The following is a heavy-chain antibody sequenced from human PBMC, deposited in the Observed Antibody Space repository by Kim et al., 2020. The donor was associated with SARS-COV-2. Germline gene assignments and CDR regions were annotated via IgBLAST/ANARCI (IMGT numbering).Heavy chain of an antibody. CDR3: ARDNMFGSSRDISGYYYVCSFGLLVGDNYYGMDV. D-gene: IGHD3-22*01. CDR1: GFTFSSYG. Sequence: GGSLRLSCAASGFTFSSYGMHWVRQAPGKGLEWVAVISYDGSNKYYADSVKGRFTISRDNSKNTLYLQMNSLRAEDTAVYYCARDNMFGSSRDISGYYYVCSFGLLVGDNYYGMDVWGQGTTVTVSS. CDR2: ISYDGSNK. J-gene: IGHJ6*02. V-gene: IGHV3-33*05.